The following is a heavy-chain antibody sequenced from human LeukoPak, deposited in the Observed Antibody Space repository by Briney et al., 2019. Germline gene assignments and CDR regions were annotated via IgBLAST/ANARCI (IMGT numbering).Heavy chain of an antibody. D-gene: IGHD6-13*01. Sequence: PGGSLRLSCAASGFTFSSYAMSWVRQAPGKGLEWVSAISGSGGSTYYADSVKGRFTISRDNSKNTLYLQMNSLRAEDTAVYYCAKDEGAGGLAAATYFDYWGQGTLVTVSS. V-gene: IGHV3-23*01. J-gene: IGHJ4*02. CDR1: GFTFSSYA. CDR3: AKDEGAGGLAAATYFDY. CDR2: ISGSGGST.